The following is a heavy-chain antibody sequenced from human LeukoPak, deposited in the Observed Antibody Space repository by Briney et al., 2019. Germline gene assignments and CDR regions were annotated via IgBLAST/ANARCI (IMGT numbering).Heavy chain of an antibody. D-gene: IGHD2-2*01. V-gene: IGHV3-48*01. CDR2: ISSSSSTI. CDR3: ASATSNLYYYYMDV. Sequence: PGGSLRLSCVASEFTFSNFRMNWVRQAPGKGLEWVSYISSSSSTIYYADSVKGRFTISRDNAKNSLYLQMNSLRAEDTAVYYCASATSNLYYYYMDVWGKGTTVTVSS. CDR1: EFTFSNFR. J-gene: IGHJ6*03.